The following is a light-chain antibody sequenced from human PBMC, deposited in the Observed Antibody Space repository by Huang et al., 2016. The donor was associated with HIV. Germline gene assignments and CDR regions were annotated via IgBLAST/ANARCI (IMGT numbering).Light chain of an antibody. J-gene: IGKJ4*01. CDR3: HQYNNWLLS. Sequence: EIVMTQSPATLSVSPGQRVTLSCRANRSVSTNLAWYQQRNGQAPRLLIYGSSTRAPGIPARFSGSGSVTDFSLTISSLQSEDFALYYCHQYNNWLLSFGGGTRV. CDR1: RSVSTN. V-gene: IGKV3-15*01. CDR2: GSS.